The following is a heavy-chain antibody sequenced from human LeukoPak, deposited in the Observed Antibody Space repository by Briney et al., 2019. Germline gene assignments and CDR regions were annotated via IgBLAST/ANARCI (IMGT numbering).Heavy chain of an antibody. Sequence: SETLSLTCAVSGYSISSGYYWGWIRQPPGQGLAWIGSIYHSGSTYYNPSLKSRVTISVDTSKNQFSLKLSSVTAADTAVYYCASWGQWLPREYFQHWGQGTLVTVSS. D-gene: IGHD6-19*01. CDR1: GYSISSGYY. CDR3: ASWGQWLPREYFQH. CDR2: IYHSGST. J-gene: IGHJ1*01. V-gene: IGHV4-38-2*01.